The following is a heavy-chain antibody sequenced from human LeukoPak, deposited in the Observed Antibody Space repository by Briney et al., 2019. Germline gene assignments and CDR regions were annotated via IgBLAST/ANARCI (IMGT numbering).Heavy chain of an antibody. J-gene: IGHJ4*02. V-gene: IGHV1-69*04. CDR3: AREVEMATIWTFGYFDY. CDR1: GGTFSSYA. CDR2: IIPILGIA. Sequence: SVKVSCKASGGTFSSYAISWVRQAPGQGLEWMGRIIPILGIANYAQKFQGRVMITADKSTSTAYMELSSLRSEDTAVYYCAREVEMATIWTFGYFDYWGQGTLVTVSS. D-gene: IGHD5-24*01.